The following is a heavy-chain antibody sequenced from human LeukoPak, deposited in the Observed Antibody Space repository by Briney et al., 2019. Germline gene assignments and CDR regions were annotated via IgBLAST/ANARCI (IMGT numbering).Heavy chain of an antibody. CDR2: IKQDGSEK. D-gene: IGHD2-15*01. J-gene: IGHJ6*02. CDR1: GFTFSSYW. V-gene: IGHV3-7*03. CDR3: ARDGDIVVVVAAPYYYYGMDV. Sequence: GGSLRLSCAASGFTFSSYWMSWVRQAPGKGLEWVANIKQDGSEKYYVDSVKGRFTISRDNAKNSLYLQMNSLRAEDTAVYYCARDGDIVVVVAAPYYYYGMDVWGQGTTVTVSS.